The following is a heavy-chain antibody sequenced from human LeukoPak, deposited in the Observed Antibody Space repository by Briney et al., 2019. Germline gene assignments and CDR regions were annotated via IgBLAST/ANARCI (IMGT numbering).Heavy chain of an antibody. D-gene: IGHD1-7*01. Sequence: GASVKVSCKASGYTFTGYYMHWVRQAPGQGLEWMGWINPNSGGTNYAQKFQGRVTMTRDTSISTAYMELSRLRSDDTAVYYCARVYLELIPNWFDPWGQGTLVTVSS. CDR3: ARVYLELIPNWFDP. CDR1: GYTFTGYY. J-gene: IGHJ5*02. CDR2: INPNSGGT. V-gene: IGHV1-2*02.